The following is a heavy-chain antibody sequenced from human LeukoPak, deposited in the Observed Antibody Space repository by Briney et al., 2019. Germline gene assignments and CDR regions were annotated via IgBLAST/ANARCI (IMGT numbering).Heavy chain of an antibody. V-gene: IGHV4-61*02. CDR3: ARMYSSSSWFDP. J-gene: IGHJ5*02. D-gene: IGHD6-6*01. Sequence: SETLSLTCTVSGGSISSGSYYWSWIRQPAGTGLEWIGRIYTSGSTNYNPSLKSRVTISVDTSKNQFSLKLSSVTAADTAVYYCARMYSSSSWFDPWGQGTLVTVSS. CDR1: GGSISSGSYY. CDR2: IYTSGST.